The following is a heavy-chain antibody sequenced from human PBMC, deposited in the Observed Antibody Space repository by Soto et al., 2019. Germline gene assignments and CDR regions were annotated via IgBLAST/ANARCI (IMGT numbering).Heavy chain of an antibody. CDR3: ARPRLDPSWAFRGEYYYYYGMDV. D-gene: IGHD3-10*01. CDR2: IIPIFGTA. Sequence: SVKVSCKASGGTFSSYAISWVRQAPGQGLEWMGGIIPIFGTANYAQKFQGRVTITADESTSTAYMELSSLRSEDTAVYYCARPRLDPSWAFRGEYYYYYGMDVWGQGTTVTVS. V-gene: IGHV1-69*13. J-gene: IGHJ6*02. CDR1: GGTFSSYA.